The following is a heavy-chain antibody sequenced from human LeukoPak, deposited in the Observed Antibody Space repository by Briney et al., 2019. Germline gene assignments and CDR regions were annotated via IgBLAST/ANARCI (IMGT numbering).Heavy chain of an antibody. Sequence: GGSLRLSCAASGFTFSSYSMNWVRQAPGKWLEWVSHISSSSSTIYYADSVKGRFTISRDNAKNSLYLQMNSLRAEDTAVYYCAKDQSYYGSGSYQDYWGQGTLVTVSS. J-gene: IGHJ4*02. D-gene: IGHD3-10*01. CDR3: AKDQSYYGSGSYQDY. CDR1: GFTFSSYS. CDR2: ISSSSSTI. V-gene: IGHV3-48*01.